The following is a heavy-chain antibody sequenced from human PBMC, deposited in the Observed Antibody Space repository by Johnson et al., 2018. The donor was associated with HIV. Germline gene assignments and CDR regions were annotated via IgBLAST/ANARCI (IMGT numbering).Heavy chain of an antibody. J-gene: IGHJ3*02. D-gene: IGHD3-10*01. CDR2: ISSDGSNK. CDR3: TTDRGGSSDAFDI. Sequence: QVQLVESGGGVVQPGRSLRLSCAASGFTFSSYAMHWVRPAPGKGLAWVAVISSDGSNKYYADSVKGRFTISRDNSKNTLYLQMNSLRAEDTAVYYCTTDRGGSSDAFDIWGQGTMVTVSS. V-gene: IGHV3-30-3*01. CDR1: GFTFSSYA.